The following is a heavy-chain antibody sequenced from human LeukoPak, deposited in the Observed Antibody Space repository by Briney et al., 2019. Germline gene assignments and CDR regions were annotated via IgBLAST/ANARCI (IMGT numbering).Heavy chain of an antibody. CDR1: GFTFSRYW. Sequence: GGSLRLSCAASGFTFSRYWMHWLRQAPGKGLVWVSRINSDGSRISYADSVKGRFTISRDNAKNTLYLQMNSLRAEDTAVYYCARDADYGDWGGIDPWGQGTLVTVSS. D-gene: IGHD4-17*01. V-gene: IGHV3-74*01. CDR3: ARDADYGDWGGIDP. CDR2: INSDGSRI. J-gene: IGHJ5*02.